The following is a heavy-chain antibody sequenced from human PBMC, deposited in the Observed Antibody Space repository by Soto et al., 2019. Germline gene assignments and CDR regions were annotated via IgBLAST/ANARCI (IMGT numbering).Heavy chain of an antibody. J-gene: IGHJ6*02. V-gene: IGHV3-30-3*01. CDR1: GFTFSSYA. CDR2: ISYDGSNK. CDR3: ARDRREIAAAGIRSYYYYYGMDV. D-gene: IGHD6-13*01. Sequence: PGGSLRLSCAASGFTFSSYAMHWVRQAPGKGLEWVAVISYDGSNKYYADSVKGRFTISRDNSKNTLYLQMNSLRAEDTAVYYCARDRREIAAAGIRSYYYYYGMDVWGQGTTVTVSS.